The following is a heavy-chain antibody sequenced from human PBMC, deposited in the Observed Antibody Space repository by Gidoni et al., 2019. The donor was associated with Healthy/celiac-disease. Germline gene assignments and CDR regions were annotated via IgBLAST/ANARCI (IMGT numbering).Heavy chain of an antibody. J-gene: IGHJ5*02. CDR1: GFTFSTYG. Sequence: QVQLVESGGGVVQPGRSLRPSCAASGFTFSTYGMHWVRKHPGKGLEWVAVLWYDGSNKYYADSVKGRFNISRDNSKNTLYLQMNSLRAEDTAVYYCARAGGEYCSGGSCYSDLTNNWFDPWGQGTLVTVSS. CDR2: LWYDGSNK. CDR3: ARAGGEYCSGGSCYSDLTNNWFDP. D-gene: IGHD2-15*01. V-gene: IGHV3-33*01.